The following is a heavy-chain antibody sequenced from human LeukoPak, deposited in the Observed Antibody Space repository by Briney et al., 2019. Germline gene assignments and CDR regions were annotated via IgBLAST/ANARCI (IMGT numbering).Heavy chain of an antibody. CDR2: ISAYNDNT. CDR1: GYTFTSYA. CDR3: ARDDRTGSWSWFDP. D-gene: IGHD6-13*01. J-gene: IGHJ5*02. Sequence: ASVKVSCKASGYTFTSYATSWLRQAPGQGLEWMGWISAYNDNTNYGHNFRGRVTMTTDTSTTTAYMELRSLTSDDTAVYYCARDDRTGSWSWFDPWGQGTLVIVSS. V-gene: IGHV1-18*01.